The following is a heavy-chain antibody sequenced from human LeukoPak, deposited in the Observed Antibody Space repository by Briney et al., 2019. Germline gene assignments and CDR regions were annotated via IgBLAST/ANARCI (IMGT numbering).Heavy chain of an antibody. D-gene: IGHD3-22*01. CDR1: GGSISSSSYY. V-gene: IGHV4-39*07. J-gene: IGHJ4*02. Sequence: SETLSLTCTVSGGSISSSSYYWGWIRQPPGKGLEWIGSIYYSGSTYYNPPLKSRVTISVDTSKNQFSLKLSSVTAADTAVYYCARLVGWLLLEGFYFDYWGQGTLVTVSS. CDR3: ARLVGWLLLEGFYFDY. CDR2: IYYSGST.